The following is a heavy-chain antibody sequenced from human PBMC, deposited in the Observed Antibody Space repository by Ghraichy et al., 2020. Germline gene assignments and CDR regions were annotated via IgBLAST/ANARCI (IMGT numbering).Heavy chain of an antibody. CDR2: IYYSGST. D-gene: IGHD3-10*01. CDR1: GGSVSSGSYY. V-gene: IGHV4-61*01. CDR3: ARAAPGNYYGSGSYLRDFDY. J-gene: IGHJ4*02. Sequence: ETLSLTCTVSGGSVSSGSYYWSWIRQPPGKGLEWIGYIYYSGSTNYNPSLKSRVTISVDTSKNQFSLKLSSVTAADTAVYYCARAAPGNYYGSGSYLRDFDYWGQGTLVTVSS.